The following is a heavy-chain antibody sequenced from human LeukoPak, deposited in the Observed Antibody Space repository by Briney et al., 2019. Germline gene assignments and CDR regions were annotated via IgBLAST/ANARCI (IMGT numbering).Heavy chain of an antibody. Sequence: HPGRSLRLSCAASGFTFSSYGVHWVRQAPGKGLEWVAVISYDGSNKYYADSVKGRFTISRDNSKNTLYLQMNSLRAEDTAVYHCALEGYYGSGSYYPWGYYYYYGMDVWGQGTTVTVSS. CDR2: ISYDGSNK. D-gene: IGHD3-10*01. J-gene: IGHJ6*02. CDR1: GFTFSSYG. CDR3: ALEGYYGSGSYYPWGYYYYYGMDV. V-gene: IGHV3-30*03.